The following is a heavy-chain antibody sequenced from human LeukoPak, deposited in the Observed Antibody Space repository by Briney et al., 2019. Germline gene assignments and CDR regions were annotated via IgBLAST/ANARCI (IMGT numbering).Heavy chain of an antibody. Sequence: SETLSLTCTVSGGSIISYYWSWIRQPPGKGLEWIGYIYYTGSTDYNPSLKSRVAISVDTSKNQFSLKLSSVTAADTAVYYCARGSKAAPGTFDYWAREPWSPSPQ. CDR1: GGSIISYY. D-gene: IGHD6-13*01. CDR2: IYYTGST. V-gene: IGHV4-59*01. CDR3: ARGSKAAPGTFDY. J-gene: IGHJ4*02.